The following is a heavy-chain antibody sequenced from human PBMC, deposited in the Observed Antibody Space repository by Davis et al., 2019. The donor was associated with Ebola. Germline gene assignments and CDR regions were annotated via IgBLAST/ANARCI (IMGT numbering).Heavy chain of an antibody. V-gene: IGHV1-3*01. J-gene: IGHJ6*02. Sequence: AASVKVSCKASGYTFTSYAMHWVRQAPGQRLEWMGWINAGNGNTKYSQKFHGRVTITRDTSTSTAYMELRSLRSDDTAVYYCATCTGHYYYYGMDVWAKGPRSPSP. CDR2: INAGNGNT. D-gene: IGHD2-8*01. CDR3: ATCTGHYYYYGMDV. CDR1: GYTFTSYA.